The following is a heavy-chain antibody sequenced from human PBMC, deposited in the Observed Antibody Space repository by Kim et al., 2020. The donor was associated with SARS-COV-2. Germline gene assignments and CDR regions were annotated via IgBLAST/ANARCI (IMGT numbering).Heavy chain of an antibody. V-gene: IGHV3-49*02. Sequence: AVSVKGRCTISRDDYKSIAYLQMNRLKTEDTAVYYCTRGRGGYSGYDFDYWGQGTLVTVSS. D-gene: IGHD5-12*01. CDR3: TRGRGGYSGYDFDY. J-gene: IGHJ4*02.